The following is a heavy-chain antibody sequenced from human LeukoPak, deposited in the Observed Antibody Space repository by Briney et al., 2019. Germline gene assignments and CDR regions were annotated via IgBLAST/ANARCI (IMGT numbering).Heavy chain of an antibody. CDR1: GFTFSSYG. Sequence: GGSLRLSCAASGFTFSSYGMHWVRQAPGKGLEWVAVISYDGSNKYYADSVKGRFTISRDNSKNTLYLQMNSPRAEDTAVYYCAKTHSSSWYSSDYWGQGTLVTVSS. CDR2: ISYDGSNK. V-gene: IGHV3-30*18. CDR3: AKTHSSSWYSSDY. J-gene: IGHJ4*02. D-gene: IGHD6-13*01.